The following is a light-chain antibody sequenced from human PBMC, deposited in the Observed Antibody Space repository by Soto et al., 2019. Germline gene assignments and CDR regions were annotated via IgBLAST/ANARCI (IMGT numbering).Light chain of an antibody. V-gene: IGKV1-9*01. CDR3: QQLNSYPIT. J-gene: IGKJ5*01. CDR2: AAS. Sequence: IHFTHSPSSLSASVLYIFTVTCRASQGISSHLAWYQQKPGKAPKLLIYAASTLQSGVPSRFSGSGSGTDFTLAISSLQPDDFATYYCQQLNSYPITFGQGTRLEIK. CDR1: QGISSH.